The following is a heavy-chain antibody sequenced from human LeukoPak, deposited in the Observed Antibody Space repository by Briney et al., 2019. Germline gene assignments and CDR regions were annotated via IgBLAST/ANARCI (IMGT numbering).Heavy chain of an antibody. CDR3: ASLPLDGYNFN. Sequence: PGGSLRLSCAASGFTFSSYAMHWVRQAPGKGLEWVAVISYDGSNKYYADSVKGRFTISRDNSKNTLYLQMNSLRAEDTAVYYCASLPLDGYNFNWGQGTLVTVSS. CDR2: ISYDGSNK. J-gene: IGHJ4*02. V-gene: IGHV3-30-3*01. D-gene: IGHD5-24*01. CDR1: GFTFSSYA.